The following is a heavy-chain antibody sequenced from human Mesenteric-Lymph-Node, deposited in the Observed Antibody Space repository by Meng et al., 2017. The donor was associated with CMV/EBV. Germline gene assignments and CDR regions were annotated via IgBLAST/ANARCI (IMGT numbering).Heavy chain of an antibody. CDR3: VRGDKFLDY. CDR1: GFTFSSYD. J-gene: IGHJ4*02. CDR2: ISYSGNTI. D-gene: IGHD2-21*02. Sequence: GESLKISCAVSGFTFSSYDMNWVRQAPGRGLEWISYISYSGNTIMYAASVKGRFIISKDDAKSSLFLQMNSLRAEDTAIYFCVRGDKFLDYWGQGTLVTVSS. V-gene: IGHV3-48*03.